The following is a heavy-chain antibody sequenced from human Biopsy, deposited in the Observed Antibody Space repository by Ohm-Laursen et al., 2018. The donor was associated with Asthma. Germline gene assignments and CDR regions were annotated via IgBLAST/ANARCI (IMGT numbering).Heavy chain of an antibody. V-gene: IGHV3-11*01. J-gene: IGHJ6*02. D-gene: IGHD6-13*01. CDR1: GFSFSDYA. Sequence: SLRLSCAASGFSFSDYAMSWVRQAPGKGLEWVAYISRANPWTDSTIYYADSVKGRFTISRDNAKDLLYLQMNSLRAEDTAIYFCARVLDSSSWGPFYFFTLDVWGQGTPVAVSS. CDR3: ARVLDSSSWGPFYFFTLDV. CDR2: ISRANPWTDSTI.